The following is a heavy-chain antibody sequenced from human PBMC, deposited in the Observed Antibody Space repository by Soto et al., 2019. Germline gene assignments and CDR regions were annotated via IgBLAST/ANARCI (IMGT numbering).Heavy chain of an antibody. D-gene: IGHD1-26*01. J-gene: IGHJ6*02. CDR3: ARDVESGSSQYYYYYYGMDV. V-gene: IGHV1-18*04. CDR1: GYTFTSYG. CDR2: ISAYNGNT. Sequence: ASVKVSCKASGYTFTSYGISWVRQAPGQGLEWMGWISAYNGNTNYADSVKGRFTISRDNSKNTLYLQMNSLRAEDTAVYYCARDVESGSSQYYYYYYGMDVWGQGTTVTVSS.